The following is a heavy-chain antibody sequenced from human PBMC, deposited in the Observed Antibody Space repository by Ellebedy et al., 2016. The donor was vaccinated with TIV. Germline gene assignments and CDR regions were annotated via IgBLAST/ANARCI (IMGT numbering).Heavy chain of an antibody. CDR3: VRGRPPRFSGYDDFDY. Sequence: GESLKISCAASGFTFSSYWMFWIRQTPGKGLEWVAIINTDGTQKDYVDSVKGRFTISRDNAKNSLYLQMNSLRAEDTGIYYCVRGRPPRFSGYDDFDYWGQGTLVAVSS. V-gene: IGHV3-7*04. J-gene: IGHJ4*02. CDR1: GFTFSSYW. CDR2: INTDGTQK. D-gene: IGHD5-12*01.